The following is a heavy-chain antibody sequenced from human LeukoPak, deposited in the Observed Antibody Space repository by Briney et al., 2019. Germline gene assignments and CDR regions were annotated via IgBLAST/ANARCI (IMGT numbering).Heavy chain of an antibody. CDR1: GGSISSHY. J-gene: IGHJ6*03. CDR3: ARSPSNYQLLWGGAYYYYYYMDV. Sequence: PSETLSLTCTVSGGSISSHYWSWIRQPPGKGLEWIGYMYYSGSTKYNSSLKSRVTISVDTSKNQFSLKLSSVTAADTAVYYCARSPSNYQLLWGGAYYYYYYMDVWGKGTTVTISS. D-gene: IGHD2-2*01. CDR2: MYYSGST. V-gene: IGHV4-59*11.